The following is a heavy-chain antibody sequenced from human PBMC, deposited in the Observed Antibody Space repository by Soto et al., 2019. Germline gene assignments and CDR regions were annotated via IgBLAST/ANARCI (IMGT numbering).Heavy chain of an antibody. CDR1: GFSLTTSGVG. CDR3: AHRVLRAVFGLVTTTAIYFDF. V-gene: IGHV2-5*02. CDR2: IYWDDDK. D-gene: IGHD3-3*01. Sequence: QITLNESGPAVVRPTEPLTLTCRFSGFSLTTSGVGVGWIRQSPRKAPEWLALIYWDDDKRYSASLKSRLTITKDTSKNQVVLTVSDLDPTDRATYYCAHRVLRAVFGLVTTTAIYFDFWGQGTPVAVSS. J-gene: IGHJ4*02.